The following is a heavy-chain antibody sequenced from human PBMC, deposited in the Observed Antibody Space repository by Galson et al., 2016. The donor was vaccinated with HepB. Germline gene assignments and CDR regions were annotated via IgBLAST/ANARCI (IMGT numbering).Heavy chain of an antibody. J-gene: IGHJ5*02. Sequence: SLRLSCAASGFTFSDYYMHWVRQGSGRGLMWVSRISSDGNTTTYADSVKGRFTIFRDNAKNTLYLQMNSLRAEDTAMYFCTRDLATVADTWFDPWGQGTLVTVSS. V-gene: IGHV3-74*01. CDR3: TRDLATVADTWFDP. CDR1: GFTFSDYY. D-gene: IGHD6-19*01. CDR2: ISSDGNTT.